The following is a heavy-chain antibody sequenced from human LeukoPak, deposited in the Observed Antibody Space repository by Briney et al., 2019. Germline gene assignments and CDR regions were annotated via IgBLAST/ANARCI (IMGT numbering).Heavy chain of an antibody. Sequence: SETLSLTCTVSGASVSGSAYYWGWIRQPPGKGLEWIGNIYYSGSTYYNESLESRVTISIDTSKNQFSLKLNSVTAADTAMYYCAKSVGYGLIDYWGQGTLVTVSS. D-gene: IGHD5-12*01. CDR2: IYYSGST. CDR1: GASVSGSAYY. CDR3: AKSVGYGLIDY. J-gene: IGHJ4*02. V-gene: IGHV4-39*01.